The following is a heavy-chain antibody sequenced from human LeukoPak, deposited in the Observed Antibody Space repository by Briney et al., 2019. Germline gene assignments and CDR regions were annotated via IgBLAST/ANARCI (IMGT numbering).Heavy chain of an antibody. CDR1: GFTFNTYS. Sequence: MPGGSLRLSCAASGFTFNTYSVNWVRQAPGKGLEWVSSISSGSSYIFYADSMKGRFTISRDNAKNSLSLQMNSLRAEDTAVYYCARDGRGNWNDPGEFDYWGQGTLVTVSS. D-gene: IGHD1-1*01. V-gene: IGHV3-21*01. J-gene: IGHJ4*02. CDR3: ARDGRGNWNDPGEFDY. CDR2: ISSGSSYI.